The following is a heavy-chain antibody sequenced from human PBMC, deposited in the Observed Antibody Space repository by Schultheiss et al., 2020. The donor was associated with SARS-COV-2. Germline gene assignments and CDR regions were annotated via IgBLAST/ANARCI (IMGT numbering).Heavy chain of an antibody. CDR1: GYSISSGYY. CDR2: INHSGST. Sequence: SETLSLTCAVSGYSISSGYYWGWIRQPPGKGLEWIGEINHSGSTNYNPSLKSRVTISVDTSKNQFSLKLSSVTAADTAVYYCARVRSGYVDYWGQGTLVTVSS. V-gene: IGHV4-38-2*01. CDR3: ARVRSGYVDY. D-gene: IGHD1-26*01. J-gene: IGHJ4*02.